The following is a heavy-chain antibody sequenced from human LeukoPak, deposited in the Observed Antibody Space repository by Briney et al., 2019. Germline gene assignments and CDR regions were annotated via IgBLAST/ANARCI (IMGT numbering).Heavy chain of an antibody. CDR2: ISSSSSYI. D-gene: IGHD6-13*01. CDR3: ARMYSSSWYFDY. J-gene: IGHJ4*02. Sequence: GGSLRLSCAASGFTFSSYSMNLVRQAPGKGLEWVSSISSSSSYIYYADSVKGRFTISRDNAKNSLYLQMNSLRAEDTAVYYCARMYSSSWYFDYWGQGTLVTVSS. CDR1: GFTFSSYS. V-gene: IGHV3-21*01.